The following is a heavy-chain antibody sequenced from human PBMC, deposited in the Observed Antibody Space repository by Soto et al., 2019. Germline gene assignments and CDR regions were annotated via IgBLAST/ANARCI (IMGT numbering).Heavy chain of an antibody. CDR3: ATSYGSGYRAFDS. CDR1: GDTFNFYS. D-gene: IGHD3-10*01. Sequence: QVQLVQSGADVQRPGSSVRVSCKASGDTFNFYSMNWVRQAPGLGLQWMGRINPILSMSNYAPRFQGRVTMTADKSTSTAYMELSSLRSEDTAMYYCATSYGSGYRAFDSWGQGALVTVSS. J-gene: IGHJ4*02. V-gene: IGHV1-69*02. CDR2: INPILSMS.